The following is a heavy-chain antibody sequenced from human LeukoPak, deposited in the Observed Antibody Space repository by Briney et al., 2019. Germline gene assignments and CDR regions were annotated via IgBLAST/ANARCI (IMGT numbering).Heavy chain of an antibody. Sequence: GGSLRLSCAASGFTFSSYGMHWARQAPGKGLEWVAFIRYDGSNKYYADSVKGRFTISRDNSKNTLYLQMNSLRAEDTAVYYCAKAKLYSYGHMDCWGQGTLVTVSS. D-gene: IGHD5-18*01. CDR1: GFTFSSYG. CDR2: IRYDGSNK. V-gene: IGHV3-30*02. J-gene: IGHJ4*02. CDR3: AKAKLYSYGHMDC.